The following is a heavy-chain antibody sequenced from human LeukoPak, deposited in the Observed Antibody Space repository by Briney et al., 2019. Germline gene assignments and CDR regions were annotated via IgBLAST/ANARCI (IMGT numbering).Heavy chain of an antibody. V-gene: IGHV4-59*01. J-gene: IGHJ6*03. Sequence: SETLSLTCTVSGGSISSYYWSWIRQPPGKGLEWIGYIYYSGSTNYNPSLKSRVTISVDTSKNQFSLKLSSVTAADTAVYYCARDTAMVSVYYYYYYMDVWGKGTTVTVSS. D-gene: IGHD5-18*01. CDR3: ARDTAMVSVYYYYYYMDV. CDR2: IYYSGST. CDR1: GGSISSYY.